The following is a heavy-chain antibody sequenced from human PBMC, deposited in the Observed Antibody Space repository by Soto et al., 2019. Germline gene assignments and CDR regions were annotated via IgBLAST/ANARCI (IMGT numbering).Heavy chain of an antibody. Sequence: EAQLVESGGGLVQPGGSLRLSCAASGFTFSVYTMHWVRQSPGKGLEWISSITSSGTTISYADSVKGRFTISRDNAKSSLFLQMDTLRDEDTAVYYGARDGYSTSSDWPWFDPWGQGTLVTVSS. V-gene: IGHV3-48*02. D-gene: IGHD6-6*01. J-gene: IGHJ5*02. CDR3: ARDGYSTSSDWPWFDP. CDR1: GFTFSVYT. CDR2: ITSSGTTI.